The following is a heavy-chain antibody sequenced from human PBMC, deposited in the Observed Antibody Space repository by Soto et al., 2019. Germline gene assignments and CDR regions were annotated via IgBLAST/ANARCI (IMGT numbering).Heavy chain of an antibody. Sequence: QVQLVQSGAEVKKPGSSVKVSCKASGGTFSSYAISWVRQAPGQGLEWMGGIIPIFGTANYAQKFQGRVTITADESTSTAYMELSSQRSEDTAVYYCVSQYSSSWYTPKLDNWFDPWGQGTLVTVSS. J-gene: IGHJ5*02. CDR2: IIPIFGTA. CDR3: VSQYSSSWYTPKLDNWFDP. CDR1: GGTFSSYA. D-gene: IGHD6-13*01. V-gene: IGHV1-69*01.